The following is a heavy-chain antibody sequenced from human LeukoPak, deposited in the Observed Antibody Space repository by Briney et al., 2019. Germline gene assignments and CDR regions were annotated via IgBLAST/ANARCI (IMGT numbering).Heavy chain of an antibody. Sequence: GGSLRLSCAASEFSVGSNYMTWVRQAPGKGLEWVSLIYSGGSTYYADSVKGRFTISRDNSKNTLYLQMNSLRAEDTAVYYCARDLRDTAMVRNGYWGQGTLVTVSS. CDR1: EFSVGSNY. CDR3: ARDLRDTAMVRNGY. V-gene: IGHV3-66*01. D-gene: IGHD5-18*01. CDR2: IYSGGST. J-gene: IGHJ4*02.